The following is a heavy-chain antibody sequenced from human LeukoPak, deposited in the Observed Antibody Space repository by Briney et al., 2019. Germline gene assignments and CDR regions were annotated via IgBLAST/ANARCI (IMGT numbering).Heavy chain of an antibody. D-gene: IGHD2-15*01. V-gene: IGHV4-4*07. Sequence: PSETLSLTCTVSGGSISSYYWSWIRQPAGKGLEWIGRIYTSGSTNYNPSLKSRVTMSVDTSKNQFSLKLSSVTAADTAVYYCARDRYCSGGSRYGFDYWGQGTLVTVSS. J-gene: IGHJ4*02. CDR3: ARDRYCSGGSRYGFDY. CDR2: IYTSGST. CDR1: GGSISSYY.